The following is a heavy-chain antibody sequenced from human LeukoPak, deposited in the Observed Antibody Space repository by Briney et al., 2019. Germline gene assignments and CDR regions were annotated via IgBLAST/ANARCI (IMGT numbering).Heavy chain of an antibody. CDR1: GYTFTSYG. V-gene: IGHV1-18*01. Sequence: ASVKVSCKASGYTFTSYGISWVRQAPGQGLEWMGWISAYNGNTNYAQKLQGRVTMTTDTSTSTAYMELRSLRSDDTAVYYCARVVYCSGGSCFSNWFDPWGQGTLVTLSS. CDR3: ARVVYCSGGSCFSNWFDP. J-gene: IGHJ5*02. CDR2: ISAYNGNT. D-gene: IGHD2-15*01.